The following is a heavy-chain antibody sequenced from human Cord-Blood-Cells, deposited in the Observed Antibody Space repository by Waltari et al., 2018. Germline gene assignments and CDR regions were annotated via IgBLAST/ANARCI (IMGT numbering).Heavy chain of an antibody. V-gene: IGHV4-39*01. CDR3: ARLNRGSGSYYGGYYFDY. CDR2: IYYSGRT. D-gene: IGHD3-10*01. Sequence: QLQLQESGPGLVKPSETLSLTCTVSGGSISSSRYYWGWIRQPPGKGLGWIGSIYYSGRTYYNPSLKSRVTISVDTSKNQFSLKLSSVTAADTAVYYCARLNRGSGSYYGGYYFDYWGQGTLVTVSS. CDR1: GGSISSSRYY. J-gene: IGHJ4*02.